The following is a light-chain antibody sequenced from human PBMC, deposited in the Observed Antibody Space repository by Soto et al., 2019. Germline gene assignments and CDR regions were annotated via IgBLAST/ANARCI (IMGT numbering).Light chain of an antibody. V-gene: IGKV3-15*01. Sequence: EIVLTQSPGTLSLSPGERAILSWRASQSVSSNLAWLQKKPGQAPRLLIYGASTRATGIPARFSGSGSGTEFSLTINRLQSEDFAVYYCQEYNHWHPVTFGGGTKVDIK. J-gene: IGKJ4*01. CDR2: GAS. CDR1: QSVSSN. CDR3: QEYNHWHPVT.